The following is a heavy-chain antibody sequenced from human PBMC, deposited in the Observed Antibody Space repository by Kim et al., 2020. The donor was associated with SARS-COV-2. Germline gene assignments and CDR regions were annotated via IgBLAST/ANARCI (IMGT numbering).Heavy chain of an antibody. J-gene: IGHJ4*02. CDR3: AREDASGSYWSLDY. CDR2: IYYSGST. D-gene: IGHD3-10*01. V-gene: IGHV4-61*01. Sequence: SETLSLTCSVSGGSVSSGSYYWSWIRQPPGKGLEWIGYIYYSGSTNYNPSLKSRVTMSVDTSKNQFSLKLSSVTAADTAVYYCAREDASGSYWSLDYWGQGTLVTVSS. CDR1: GGSVSSGSYY.